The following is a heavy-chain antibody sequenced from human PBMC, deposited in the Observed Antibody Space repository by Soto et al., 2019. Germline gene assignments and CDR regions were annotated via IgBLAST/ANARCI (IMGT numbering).Heavy chain of an antibody. CDR1: GYTFTSYG. J-gene: IGHJ6*03. CDR3: ARGYPYCSSTSCYSDYYYMDV. V-gene: IGHV1-18*01. Sequence: ASVKVSCKASGYTFTSYGISWVRQAPGQGLEWMGWISAYNGNTNYAQKPQGRVTMTTDTSTSTAYMELRSLRSDDTAVYYCARGYPYCSSTSCYSDYYYMDVWGKGTTVTVSS. CDR2: ISAYNGNT. D-gene: IGHD2-2*01.